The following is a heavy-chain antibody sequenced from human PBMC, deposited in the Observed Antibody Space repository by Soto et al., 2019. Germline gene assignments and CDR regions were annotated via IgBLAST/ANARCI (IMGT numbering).Heavy chain of an antibody. D-gene: IGHD3-10*01. Sequence: PSESLPRTCTVSGGSISSGGFYWSWIRQHPGKGLEWVGYIDYNGRTDYNPSLKSRRSLSVDTSERQFSLNLYSVTAADTAVYYCARVKDYYLFFDSWGLGALVTVSS. CDR2: IDYNGRT. V-gene: IGHV4-31*03. CDR3: ARVKDYYLFFDS. J-gene: IGHJ4*02. CDR1: GGSISSGGFY.